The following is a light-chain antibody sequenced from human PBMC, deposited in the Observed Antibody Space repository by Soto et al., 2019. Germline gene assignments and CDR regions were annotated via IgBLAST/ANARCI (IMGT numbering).Light chain of an antibody. V-gene: IGKV3-20*01. CDR3: QQYGSPPPP. J-gene: IGKJ1*01. CDR1: QSVSSSY. CDR2: GAS. Sequence: EIVLTQSPGTLSLSPGERATLSCRASQSVSSSYLAWYQQKPGQAPRLLIYGASSRATGIPDRFSGSGSGTDFTLTISRLEPEDFPAYYCQQYGSPPPPFGQGTKV.